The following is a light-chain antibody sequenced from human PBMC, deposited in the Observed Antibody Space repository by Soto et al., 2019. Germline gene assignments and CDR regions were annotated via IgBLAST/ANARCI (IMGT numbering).Light chain of an antibody. J-gene: IGKJ1*01. CDR1: QSVSSSY. CDR2: DAS. Sequence: EIVLTQSPGTLSLSPGERATLSCRASQSVSSSYLAWYQQKPGQAPRLLIHDASSRATGIPDRFSGSGSGTDFTLTISRLEPEDFAVYYCQQYGSSPGTFGQGTKVEIK. V-gene: IGKV3-20*01. CDR3: QQYGSSPGT.